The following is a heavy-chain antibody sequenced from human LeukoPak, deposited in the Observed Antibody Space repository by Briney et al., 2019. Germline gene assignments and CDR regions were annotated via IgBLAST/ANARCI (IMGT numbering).Heavy chain of an antibody. Sequence: SAKVSCKASGYTFTSYYMHWVRQAPGQGLEWMGIINPGDGRTTYPQKFQGRVTMTRDTSTSTVYMELSSLRSEDTAVYYCARDVSGNHYGHFDYRGQGTLVTVSS. CDR1: GYTFTSYY. J-gene: IGHJ4*02. CDR2: INPGDGRT. D-gene: IGHD1-26*01. V-gene: IGHV1-46*01. CDR3: ARDVSGNHYGHFDY.